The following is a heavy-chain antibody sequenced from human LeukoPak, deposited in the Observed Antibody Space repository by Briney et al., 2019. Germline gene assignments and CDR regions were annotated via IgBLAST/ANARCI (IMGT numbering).Heavy chain of an antibody. Sequence: GGSLRLSCAASGFTFSSYSMNWVRQAPGKGLEWISYISSSSSTIYYADSVKGRFTISRDNAKNSLYLQMNSLRDEDTAVYYCARDPTIIVVVPAAPTFDYWGQGTLVTVSS. D-gene: IGHD2-2*01. CDR1: GFTFSSYS. CDR3: ARDPTIIVVVPAAPTFDY. CDR2: ISSSSSTI. V-gene: IGHV3-48*02. J-gene: IGHJ4*02.